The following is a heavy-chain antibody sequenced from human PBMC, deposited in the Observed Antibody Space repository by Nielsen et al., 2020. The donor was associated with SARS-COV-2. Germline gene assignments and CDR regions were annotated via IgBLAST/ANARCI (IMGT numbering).Heavy chain of an antibody. CDR1: GYTFTNNY. J-gene: IGHJ4*02. CDR3: ARDSSGTYRRVDY. V-gene: IGHV1-46*01. Sequence: ASVTVSCKASGYTFTNNYMHWVRQAPAPGLEWMGLINPTNGGPTYAQKFLGPVTMTRDTSTSTVYMELSSLRSDDTAVYYCARDSSGTYRRVDYWGQGTLVTVSS. D-gene: IGHD3-22*01. CDR2: INPTNGGP.